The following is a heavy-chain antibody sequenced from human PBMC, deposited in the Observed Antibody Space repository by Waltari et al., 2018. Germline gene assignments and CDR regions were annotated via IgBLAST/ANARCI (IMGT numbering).Heavy chain of an antibody. V-gene: IGHV3-33*06. CDR3: AKTIPGYNYGPFDS. D-gene: IGHD5-18*01. CDR1: GFTFSNNG. CDR2: IWFEGTNT. J-gene: IGHJ4*02. Sequence: QVQLVESGGGVVQPGRSLRLSCEASGFTFSNNGMHWVRQAPGKGLEWVAVIWFEGTNTYYADSMKGRFTISRDNFRNTLYLQMNSLRAEDTAMYYCAKTIPGYNYGPFDSWGQGTLVAVSS.